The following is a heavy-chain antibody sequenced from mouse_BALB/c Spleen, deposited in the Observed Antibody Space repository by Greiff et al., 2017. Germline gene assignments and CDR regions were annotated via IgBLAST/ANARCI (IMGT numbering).Heavy chain of an antibody. CDR1: GFTFSSYG. V-gene: IGHV5-6-3*01. CDR2: INSNGGST. J-gene: IGHJ3*01. CDR3: AREYGNYPWFAY. Sequence: EVQGVESGGGLVQPGGSLKLSCAASGFTFSSYGMSWVRQTPDKRLELVATINSNGGSTYYPDSVKGRFTISRANAKHTLYLQMSSLQSEDTAMYYCAREYGNYPWFAYWGQGTLVTVSA. D-gene: IGHD2-1*01.